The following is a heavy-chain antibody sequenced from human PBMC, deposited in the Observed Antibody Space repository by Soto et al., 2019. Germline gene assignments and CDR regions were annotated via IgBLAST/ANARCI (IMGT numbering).Heavy chain of an antibody. Sequence: PGGSLRLSCAASGFTFSSYAMSWVRQAPGKGLEWVSAISGSGGSTYYADSVRGRFTISRDNSKNTLYLQMNSLRAEDTAVYYCAKATYYYDSSGYCSFDYWGQGTLVTVSS. V-gene: IGHV3-23*01. J-gene: IGHJ4*02. CDR3: AKATYYYDSSGYCSFDY. D-gene: IGHD3-22*01. CDR1: GFTFSSYA. CDR2: ISGSGGST.